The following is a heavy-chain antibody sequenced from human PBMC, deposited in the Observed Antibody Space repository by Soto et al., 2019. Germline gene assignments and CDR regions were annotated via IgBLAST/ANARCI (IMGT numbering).Heavy chain of an antibody. D-gene: IGHD3-10*01. CDR1: GYSFTSYA. J-gene: IGHJ4*02. CDR3: ARDKMVRGVIITPSGYFDY. Sequence: GASVKVSCKASGYSFTSYAMHWVRQAPGQRLEWMGGIIPIFGTANYAQKFQGRVTITADESTSTAYMELSSLRSEDTAVYYCARDKMVRGVIITPSGYFDYWGQGTLVTVSS. V-gene: IGHV1-69*13. CDR2: IIPIFGTA.